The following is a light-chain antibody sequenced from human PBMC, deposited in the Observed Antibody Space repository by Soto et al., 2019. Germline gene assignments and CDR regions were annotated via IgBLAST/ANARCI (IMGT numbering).Light chain of an antibody. CDR2: RNS. CDR1: SSNIGAGYD. CDR3: QSYDSSLSGSV. Sequence: QSVLTQPPSVSGAQGQRVTISCTGSSSNIGAGYDVHWYQQLPGTAPKLLIYRNSNRPSGVPDRFSGSKSGTSASLAITGLQAEDEADYYCQSYDSSLSGSVFGGGTKLTVL. V-gene: IGLV1-40*01. J-gene: IGLJ3*02.